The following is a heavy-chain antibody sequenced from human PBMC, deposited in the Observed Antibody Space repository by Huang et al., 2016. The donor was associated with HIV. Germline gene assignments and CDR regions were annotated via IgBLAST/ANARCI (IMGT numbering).Heavy chain of an antibody. CDR1: GYTFTSYG. D-gene: IGHD6-19*01. J-gene: IGHJ4*02. CDR3: ATSYNSDVDF. Sequence: QVQLVQSGAEVKKPGASVKVSCKTSGYTFTSYGISWVRQAPGQGLEWMGWINAYNGKSTYARNLQGRVTMTTDTSTNTAYMELRSLRSDDTAMYYCATSYNSDVDFWGQGTLVTVSS. CDR2: INAYNGKS. V-gene: IGHV1-18*01.